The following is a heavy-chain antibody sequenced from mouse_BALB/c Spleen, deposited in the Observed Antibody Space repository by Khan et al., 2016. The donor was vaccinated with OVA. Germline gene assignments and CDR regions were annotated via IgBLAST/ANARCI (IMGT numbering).Heavy chain of an antibody. CDR3: ARETSYWYFDV. Sequence: QIQLVQSGPGLKKPGETVKISCKASGYTFTNYRMNWMKQTPGKGLKWMGWINTYTGEPTYGDDFKGRFAFSLETSASTAYLQINSLKNEDMATYFCARETSYWYFDVWGAGTTVTVSS. J-gene: IGHJ1*01. V-gene: IGHV9-1*02. D-gene: IGHD1-3*01. CDR2: INTYTGEP. CDR1: GYTFTNYR.